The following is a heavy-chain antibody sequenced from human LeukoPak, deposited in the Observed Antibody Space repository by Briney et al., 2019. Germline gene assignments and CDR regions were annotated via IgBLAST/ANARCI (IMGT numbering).Heavy chain of an antibody. D-gene: IGHD5-24*01. CDR2: IYYSGST. J-gene: IGHJ3*02. V-gene: IGHV4-31*03. CDR3: AREMATQGGRAFDI. CDR1: GGSISSGGYY. Sequence: SETLSLTCTVSGGSISSGGYYWSWIRQHPGKGLEWIGYIYYSGSTYYNPSLKSRVTISVDTSKNQFSLKLSSVTAADTAVYYCAREMATQGGRAFDIWGQGTMVTVSS.